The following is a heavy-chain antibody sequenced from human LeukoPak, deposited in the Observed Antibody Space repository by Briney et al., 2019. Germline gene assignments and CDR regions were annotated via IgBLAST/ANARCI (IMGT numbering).Heavy chain of an antibody. CDR3: ARDRAAGSDWLDP. Sequence: SETLSLTCTVSGASIGLYHWTWIRQPPGKGLEWIGYVYYNGSTRYNLSLKSRVTISIDTSKNQFSLNLSSLTAADSAVYYCARDRAAGSDWLDPWGQGTLVTVSS. D-gene: IGHD3-10*01. J-gene: IGHJ5*02. CDR2: VYYNGST. CDR1: GASIGLYH. V-gene: IGHV4-59*01.